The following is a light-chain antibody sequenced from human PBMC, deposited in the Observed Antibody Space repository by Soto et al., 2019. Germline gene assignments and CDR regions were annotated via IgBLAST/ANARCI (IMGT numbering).Light chain of an antibody. V-gene: IGKV4-1*01. J-gene: IGKJ1*01. CDR1: QSVLYSSNDRSY. Sequence: EIVMTQSPDSLAVSLGERATIKCKSSQSVLYSSNDRSYLAWFQQKPGQPPKALIYWASSRESGVPDRFSGSVSGTDFTLSVSSLQAEDVAVYFCQQYFTTPWTFGQGTKVEI. CDR3: QQYFTTPWT. CDR2: WAS.